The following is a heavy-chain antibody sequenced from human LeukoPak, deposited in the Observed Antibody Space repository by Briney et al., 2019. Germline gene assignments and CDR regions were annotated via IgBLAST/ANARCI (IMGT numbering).Heavy chain of an antibody. D-gene: IGHD7-27*01. J-gene: IGHJ4*02. CDR1: GFTFSSFA. Sequence: PGRSLRLSCAASGFTFSSFAMSWVRQAPGKGLEWVSVISGRGDSTYYADSVKGRFTISRDNSKSTVYLQMNSLRAEDTAVYYCARETGDFDSWGQGTLVIVSS. CDR3: ARETGDFDS. V-gene: IGHV3-23*01. CDR2: ISGRGDST.